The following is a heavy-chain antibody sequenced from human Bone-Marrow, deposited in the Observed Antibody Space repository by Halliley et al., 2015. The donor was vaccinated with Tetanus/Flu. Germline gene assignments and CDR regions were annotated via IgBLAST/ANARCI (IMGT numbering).Heavy chain of an antibody. CDR1: GFTFRSYW. CDR2: IKQDGIEK. Sequence: SLRLSCAASGFTFRSYWMTWVRQAPGKGLEWVAIIKQDGIEKFYADSVKGRFSVSKDNAGNSLSLQMDSLRADDTAVYYCARLYPRFLEWWSHHGLDAWGQGTTVIVSS. D-gene: IGHD3-3*01. J-gene: IGHJ6*02. V-gene: IGHV3-7*01. CDR3: ARLYPRFLEWWSHHGLDA.